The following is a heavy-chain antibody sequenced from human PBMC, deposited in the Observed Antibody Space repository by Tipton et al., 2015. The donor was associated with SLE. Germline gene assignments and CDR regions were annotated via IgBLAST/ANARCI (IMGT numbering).Heavy chain of an antibody. CDR1: GFTFSDYY. CDR3: ATAARPPYYYYYMDV. Sequence: SLRLSCAVSGFTFSDYYMSWIRLAPGKGLEWIAYITNTGTTVFYADSVKGRFTISRYNARNSLYLQMNSLRAEDTAVYYCATAARPPYYYYYMDVWGKGTTVTVSS. J-gene: IGHJ6*03. D-gene: IGHD6-6*01. V-gene: IGHV3-11*01. CDR2: ITNTGTTV.